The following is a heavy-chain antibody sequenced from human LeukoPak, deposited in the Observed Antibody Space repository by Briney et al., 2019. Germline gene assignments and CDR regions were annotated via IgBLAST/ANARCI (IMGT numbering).Heavy chain of an antibody. Sequence: GGSLRLSCAASGFTFSNFWMSWVRQAPGKGLEWVANIKQDGSEKYYVDYVKGRFTISRDNAKKSLYLQINSLRSEDTAVYYCARDAEVAGDAYDIWGHGTMVTVSS. CDR1: GFTFSNFW. CDR3: ARDAEVAGDAYDI. D-gene: IGHD6-19*01. V-gene: IGHV3-7*01. J-gene: IGHJ3*02. CDR2: IKQDGSEK.